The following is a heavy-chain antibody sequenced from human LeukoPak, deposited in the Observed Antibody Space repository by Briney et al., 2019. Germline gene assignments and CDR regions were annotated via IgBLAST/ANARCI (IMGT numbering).Heavy chain of an antibody. D-gene: IGHD3-10*01. Sequence: ASVKVSCKASGYTFTGYYMHWVRQAPGQGLEWMGRINPNSGGTNYAQKFQGRVTMTRDTFISTAYMELSRLRSDDTAVYYCARERSTMVRGVMNYWGQGTLVTVSS. J-gene: IGHJ4*02. CDR1: GYTFTGYY. CDR2: INPNSGGT. V-gene: IGHV1-2*06. CDR3: ARERSTMVRGVMNY.